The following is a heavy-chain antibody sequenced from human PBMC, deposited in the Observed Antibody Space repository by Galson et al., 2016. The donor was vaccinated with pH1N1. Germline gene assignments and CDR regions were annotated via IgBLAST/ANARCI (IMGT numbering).Heavy chain of an antibody. CDR3: TGLARPYSGTYHF. CDR1: GYSFSHYG. D-gene: IGHD1-26*01. V-gene: IGHV1-18*01. CDR2: ISASNGNT. Sequence: QSGAEVKKPGASVKVSCKASGYSFSHYGINWVRQVPGQGLEWMGWISASNGNTKYAEKVQDRVTMTTDTSTKTIYMELRSLKSDDTATYYCTGLARPYSGTYHFWGQGTLVIVSS. J-gene: IGHJ4*02.